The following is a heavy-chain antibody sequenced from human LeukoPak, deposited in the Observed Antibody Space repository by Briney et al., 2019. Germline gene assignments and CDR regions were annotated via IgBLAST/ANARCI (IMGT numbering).Heavy chain of an antibody. CDR3: ARGNGFYRNPLDY. CDR1: GGSISSYY. D-gene: IGHD2/OR15-2a*01. CDR2: VYYSGSGNT. J-gene: IGHJ4*02. V-gene: IGHV4-59*01. Sequence: SETLSLTCTVSGGSISSYYWSWIRQPPGKGLEWIGYVYYSGSGNTKYNPSLKSRVTISVDTSKSQFSLKLSSVTAADTAIYYCARGNGFYRNPLDYWGQGALVTVSS.